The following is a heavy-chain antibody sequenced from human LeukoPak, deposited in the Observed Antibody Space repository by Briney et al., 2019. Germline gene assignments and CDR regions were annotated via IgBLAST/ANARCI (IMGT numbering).Heavy chain of an antibody. J-gene: IGHJ6*02. CDR3: ARDTQPGYSSRRYYYYGMDV. CDR1: GFTFSSYG. Sequence: AGGSLRLSCAASGFTFSSYGMHWVRQAPGKGLEWVAVIWYDGSNKYYADSVKGRFTISRDNSKNTLYLQMNSLRAEDTAVYYCARDTQPGYSSRRYYYYGMDVWGQGTTVTVSS. V-gene: IGHV3-33*01. D-gene: IGHD6-13*01. CDR2: IWYDGSNK.